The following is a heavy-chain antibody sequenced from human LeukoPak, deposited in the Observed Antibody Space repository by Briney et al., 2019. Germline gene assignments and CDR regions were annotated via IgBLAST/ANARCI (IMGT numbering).Heavy chain of an antibody. CDR1: GFSVSSNY. J-gene: IGHJ3*02. CDR2: FYSGGST. D-gene: IGHD2-15*01. CDR3: ARSVVVGTAGIRRAFDI. Sequence: GGSLRLSCAVSGFSVSSNYMSWVRQAPGKGLDWVSVFYSGGSTYYADSVKGRFTISRDESKNTLFLQMDSLRAEDTAVYFCARSVVVGTAGIRRAFDIWGQGTMVTVSS. V-gene: IGHV3-66*01.